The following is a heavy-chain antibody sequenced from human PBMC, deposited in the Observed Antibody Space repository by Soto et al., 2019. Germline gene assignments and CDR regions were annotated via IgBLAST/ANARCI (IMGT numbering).Heavy chain of an antibody. CDR2: ISSNGGST. Sequence: GGSLRLSCAASGFTFSSYAMHWVRQAPGKGLEYVSAISSNGGSTYYANSVKGRFTISRDNSKNTLYLQMGSLRAEDMAVYYCARGTMIVVARDDAFDICDQGTMVTVSS. J-gene: IGHJ3*02. D-gene: IGHD3-22*01. CDR1: GFTFSSYA. CDR3: ARGTMIVVARDDAFDI. V-gene: IGHV3-64*01.